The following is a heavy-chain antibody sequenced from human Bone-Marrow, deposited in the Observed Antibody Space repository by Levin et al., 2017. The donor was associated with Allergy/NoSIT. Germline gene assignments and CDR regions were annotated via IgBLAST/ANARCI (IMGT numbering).Heavy chain of an antibody. CDR3: ARGEWTTIVSSAFDM. CDR2: SYYNGSP. D-gene: IGHD4-11*01. V-gene: IGHV4-39*07. CDR1: GASISSSSHY. J-gene: IGHJ3*02. Sequence: SQTLSLTCSVSGASISSSSHYWGWVRQSPGRGLEWIGSSYYNGSPFYNPSLNSRATVSVDTSKNQFSLKLSSVTAADTAVYYCARGEWTTIVSSAFDMWGQGALVTVSS.